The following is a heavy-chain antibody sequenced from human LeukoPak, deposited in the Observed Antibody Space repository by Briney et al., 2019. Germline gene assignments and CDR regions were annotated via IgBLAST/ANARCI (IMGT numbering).Heavy chain of an antibody. J-gene: IGHJ4*02. CDR2: ISGSGGST. CDR1: GFTFSAYA. V-gene: IGHV3-23*01. D-gene: IGHD3-3*01. CDR3: ARPVLRFLEYLSYFDY. Sequence: GGSLRLSCAASGFTFSAYAMSWVRQAPGKGLEWVSTISGSGGSTYYADSVKGRFTISRDNSKKTLYLQMNSLRAEDTAVYYCARPVLRFLEYLSYFDYWGQGTLVTVSS.